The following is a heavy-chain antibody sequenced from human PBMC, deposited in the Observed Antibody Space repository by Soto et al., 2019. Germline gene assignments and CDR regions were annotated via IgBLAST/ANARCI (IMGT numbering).Heavy chain of an antibody. CDR1: GYTFTSYY. CDR2: INPSGGST. CDR3: ARGITIFGVEVNAFDI. D-gene: IGHD3-3*01. V-gene: IGHV1-46*03. J-gene: IGHJ3*02. Sequence: VKVSCKASGYTFTSYYMHWVRQAPGQGLEWMGIINPSGGSTSYAQKFQGRVTMTRDTSTSTVYMELSSLRSEDTAVYYCARGITIFGVEVNAFDIWGQGAMVTVSS.